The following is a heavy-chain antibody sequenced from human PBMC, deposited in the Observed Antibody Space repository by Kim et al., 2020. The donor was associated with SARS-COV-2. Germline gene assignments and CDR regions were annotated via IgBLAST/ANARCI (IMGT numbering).Heavy chain of an antibody. CDR2: IWYDGTNK. CDR1: GFTFSHYG. Sequence: GGSLRLSCAASGFTFSHYGMHWVRQAPGKGLEWMAVIWYDGTNKNYGDSVKGRFTISRDNSKNTLYLQMNSLRAEDTAVYYCAREWSGGSSSPFDSWGPGTLVTGSP. J-gene: IGHJ4*02. CDR3: AREWSGGSSSPFDS. D-gene: IGHD2-15*01. V-gene: IGHV3-33*01.